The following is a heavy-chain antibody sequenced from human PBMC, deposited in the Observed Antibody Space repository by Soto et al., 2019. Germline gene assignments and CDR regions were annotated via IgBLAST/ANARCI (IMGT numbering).Heavy chain of an antibody. J-gene: IGHJ4*02. Sequence: GGSMRLSWAASGFTFSDHYMSWIRHAPGKCLDSIRYSSNSSSFTRSSDSAKGRFSISRDNPKNSLYLQITSLRGDDSSIYYCVRSGANYNLLDYWGQGTPVTVSS. CDR3: VRSGANYNLLDY. CDR2: SSNSSSFT. CDR1: GFTFSDHY. V-gene: IGHV3-11*06. D-gene: IGHD1-1*01.